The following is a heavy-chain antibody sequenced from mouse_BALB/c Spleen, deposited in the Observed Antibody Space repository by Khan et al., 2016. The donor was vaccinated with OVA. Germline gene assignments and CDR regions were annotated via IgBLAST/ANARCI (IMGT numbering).Heavy chain of an antibody. Sequence: EVELVESGGGLVKPGGSLKLSCAASGFTFSNYAMSWVRQTPEKRLEWVATVSSGGSFTYSPDSVKGRFTISRDNAKNTLYPQMFSLMSEDTVMYCCASQGGINYGPFDYWGQSTTLSVYS. D-gene: IGHD1-1*02. V-gene: IGHV5-9-3*01. CDR2: VSSGGSFT. CDR3: ASQGGINYGPFDY. J-gene: IGHJ2*01. CDR1: GFTFSNYA.